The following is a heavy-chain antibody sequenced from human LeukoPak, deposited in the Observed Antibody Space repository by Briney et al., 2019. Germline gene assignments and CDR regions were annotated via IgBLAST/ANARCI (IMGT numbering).Heavy chain of an antibody. V-gene: IGHV3-11*01. J-gene: IGHJ3*02. CDR1: GFTFSDYY. CDR3: ARDTYYYVSSGPYAFDI. D-gene: IGHD3-22*01. CDR2: ISSSGSTI. Sequence: GGSLRLSCAASGFTFSDYYMSWIRQAPGKGLEWVSYISSSGSTIYYADSVKGRFTISRDNAKNSLYLQMNSLRAEDTAVYYCARDTYYYVSSGPYAFDIWGQGTMVTVSS.